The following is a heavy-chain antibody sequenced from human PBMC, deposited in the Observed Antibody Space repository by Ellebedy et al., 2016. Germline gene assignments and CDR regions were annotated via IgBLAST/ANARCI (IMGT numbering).Heavy chain of an antibody. CDR2: VYESWST. Sequence: SETLSLTCTVSGGSVNSGAYHLSWIRQPPGKGLEWIGYVYESWSTNSNPSLTSRVTISEDTSKNQFSLKLRSVTAADTAVYYCVAYGRGWGGRGYWGQGTPVTVSS. D-gene: IGHD6-19*01. V-gene: IGHV4-61*08. CDR1: GGSVNSGAYH. CDR3: VAYGRGWGGRGY. J-gene: IGHJ4*02.